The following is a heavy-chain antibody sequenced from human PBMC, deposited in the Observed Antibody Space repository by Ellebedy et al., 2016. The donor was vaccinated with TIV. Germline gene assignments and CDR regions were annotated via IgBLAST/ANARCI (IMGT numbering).Heavy chain of an antibody. CDR2: ISSSSSTI. D-gene: IGHD6-19*01. Sequence: GGSLRLXCAASGFTFSRYSMIWVRQAPGKGLEWVSYISSSSSTIYYVDSVKGRFTISRDNAKNSLYLQMNSLRADDTAVYYCAKYRSGWYEDYWGQGTLVTVSS. V-gene: IGHV3-48*01. CDR3: AKYRSGWYEDY. J-gene: IGHJ4*02. CDR1: GFTFSRYS.